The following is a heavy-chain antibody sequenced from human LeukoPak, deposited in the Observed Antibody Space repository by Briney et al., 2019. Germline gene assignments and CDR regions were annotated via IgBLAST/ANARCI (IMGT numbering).Heavy chain of an antibody. CDR3: ARARPTKSRAAAITAWYYFDD. CDR2: IFPGDSDT. Sequence: GESLKTSCKGSGYCSPSYWIGWVRQMSGKGLEWMGIIFPGDSDTRTSPSYPSQPSIPADKSVRTAYLQSSSMKASDTAMYNCARARPTKSRAAAITAWYYFDDWGQGTLVTVSS. V-gene: IGHV5-51*01. CDR1: GYCSPSYW. J-gene: IGHJ4*02. D-gene: IGHD6-13*01.